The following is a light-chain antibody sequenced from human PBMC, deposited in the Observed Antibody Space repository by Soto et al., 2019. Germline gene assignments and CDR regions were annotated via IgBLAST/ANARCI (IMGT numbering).Light chain of an antibody. Sequence: QTVVTQEPSFSVSPGGTVTLTCGLSSGSVSTSYYPSWYQQTPGQAPRTLIYNTNTRSSGVPDRFSGSILGNKAALTITGAQADDESDYYCVLYMGSDVVFGGGTKLTVL. CDR3: VLYMGSDVV. CDR2: NTN. CDR1: SGSVSTSYY. V-gene: IGLV8-61*01. J-gene: IGLJ2*01.